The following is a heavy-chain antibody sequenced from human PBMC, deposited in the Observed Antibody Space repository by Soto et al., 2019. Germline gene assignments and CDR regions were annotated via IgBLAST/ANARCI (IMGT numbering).Heavy chain of an antibody. CDR1: GFTFSSYS. D-gene: IGHD6-13*01. CDR2: ISSSSSYI. V-gene: IGHV3-21*01. J-gene: IGHJ4*02. CDR3: ARVEGQQLVPIDY. Sequence: GGSLRLSCAASGFTFSSYSMNWVRQAPGKGLEWVSSISSSSSYIYYADSVKGRFTISRDNAKNSLYLQMNSLRAEDTAVYYCARVEGQQLVPIDYWGQGTLVTVSS.